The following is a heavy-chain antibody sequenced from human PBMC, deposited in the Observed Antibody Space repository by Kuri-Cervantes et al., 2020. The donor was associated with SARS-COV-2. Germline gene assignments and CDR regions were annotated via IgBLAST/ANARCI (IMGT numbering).Heavy chain of an antibody. D-gene: IGHD6-6*01. CDR3: ARDDSDEYSSSP. J-gene: IGHJ4*02. Sequence: GGSLRLSCAASGFTFSSYSMNWVRRAPGKGLEWVSYISSSSSTIYYADSVKGRFTISRDNAKNSLYLQMNSLRSEDTAVYYCARDDSDEYSSSPWGQGTLVTVSS. V-gene: IGHV3-48*01. CDR1: GFTFSSYS. CDR2: ISSSSSTI.